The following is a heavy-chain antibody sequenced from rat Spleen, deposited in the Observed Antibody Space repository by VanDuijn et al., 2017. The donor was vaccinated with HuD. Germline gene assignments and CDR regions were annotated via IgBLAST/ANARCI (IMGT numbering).Heavy chain of an antibody. V-gene: IGHV5-20*01. Sequence: EVQLAESGGGLVQPGRSLKLSCAASGFTFSDYYMAWVRQAPTKGLEWVASISYDGGSTYYRDSVKGRFTIVRDNAKSSLYLQMDSLRSEDTATYYCTTDYYSSYIEDVMDAWGQGASVTVSS. CDR2: ISYDGGST. D-gene: IGHD1-2*01. CDR3: TTDYYSSYIEDVMDA. J-gene: IGHJ4*01. CDR1: GFTFSDYY.